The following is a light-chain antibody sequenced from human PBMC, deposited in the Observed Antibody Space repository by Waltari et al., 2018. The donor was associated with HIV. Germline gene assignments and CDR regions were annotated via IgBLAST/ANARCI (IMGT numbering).Light chain of an antibody. CDR2: WAS. Sequence: DIVMTQSPDSLAVSLGERATINCKSSQSVLYSSNNKNYLAWYQQKPGQPPKLLIYWASIREPGVPDRFIGGESGTDFTLTISSLQAEDVAVYYCQQYYSSLMYTFGQGTKLEIK. CDR1: QSVLYSSNNKNY. CDR3: QQYYSSLMYT. V-gene: IGKV4-1*01. J-gene: IGKJ2*01.